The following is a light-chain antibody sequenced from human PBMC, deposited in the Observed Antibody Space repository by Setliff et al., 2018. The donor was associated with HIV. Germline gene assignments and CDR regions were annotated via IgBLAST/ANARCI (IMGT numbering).Light chain of an antibody. CDR3: QSYDISLSGSV. V-gene: IGLV1-40*01. Sequence: QSVLTQPPSVSGAPGQRVSISCTGSSSNIGAGYDVQWYQQLPGTAPKLLIYGDSNRPSGVPDRFSGSKSGTSASLAITGLQAEDEADYFCQSYDISLSGSVFGGGTKATVL. CDR1: SSNIGAGYD. CDR2: GDS. J-gene: IGLJ2*01.